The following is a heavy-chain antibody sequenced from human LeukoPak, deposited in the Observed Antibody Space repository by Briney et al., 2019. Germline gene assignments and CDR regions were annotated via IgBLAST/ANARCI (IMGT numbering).Heavy chain of an antibody. D-gene: IGHD4-17*01. V-gene: IGHV1-58*01. Sequence: SVKVSCKASGFTFTSSAVQWVRQARGQRLEWIGWIVVGSGNTNYAQKFQERVTITRDMSTSTAYMELSSLRSEDTAVYYCAADPLWGDYGDHLGDHDVFDIWGQGTMVTVSS. CDR1: GFTFTSSA. J-gene: IGHJ3*02. CDR2: IVVGSGNT. CDR3: AADPLWGDYGDHLGDHDVFDI.